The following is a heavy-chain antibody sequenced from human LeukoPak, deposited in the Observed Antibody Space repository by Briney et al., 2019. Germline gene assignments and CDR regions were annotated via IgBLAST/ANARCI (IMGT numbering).Heavy chain of an antibody. J-gene: IGHJ4*02. D-gene: IGHD5-18*01. Sequence: GASVKVSCKASGGTFSSYAISWVRQAPGQGLEWMGGIIPIFGTANYAQKFQGRVTITADESTSTAYMELSSLRSEDTAVYYCARSYGYRYYFDYWGQGTLVTVSS. CDR1: GGTFSSYA. CDR3: ARSYGYRYYFDY. CDR2: IIPIFGTA. V-gene: IGHV1-69*13.